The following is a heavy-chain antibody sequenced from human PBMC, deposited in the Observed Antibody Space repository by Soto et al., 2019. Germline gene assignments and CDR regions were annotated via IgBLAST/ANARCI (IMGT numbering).Heavy chain of an antibody. Sequence: ASVKVSCKASGYTFTGYYMHWVRQAPGQGLEWMGWINPNSGGTNYAQKFQGWVTMTRDTSISTAYMELSRLRSDDTAVYYCARDLGVGATTGYYYYGMDVWGQGTTSTVSS. J-gene: IGHJ6*02. V-gene: IGHV1-2*04. CDR2: INPNSGGT. CDR1: GYTFTGYY. CDR3: ARDLGVGATTGYYYYGMDV. D-gene: IGHD1-26*01.